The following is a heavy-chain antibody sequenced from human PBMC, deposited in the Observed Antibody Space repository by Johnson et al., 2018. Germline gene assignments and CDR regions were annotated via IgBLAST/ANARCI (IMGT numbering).Heavy chain of an antibody. Sequence: VQLVQSGGGLVKXGGSLRLXCTASGFGFSGTWMDWVRQAPGKGLEWVGRIQSTTHGGTAEYAAPGRGRFTISRDDLKNTVYLDMNSLETEDTGVYYCATLTFYASPAYAFWGQGTLLTVSS. J-gene: IGHJ4*02. CDR3: ATLTFYASPAYAF. V-gene: IGHV3-15*07. CDR2: IQSTTHGGTA. D-gene: IGHD2/OR15-2a*01. CDR1: GFGFSGTW.